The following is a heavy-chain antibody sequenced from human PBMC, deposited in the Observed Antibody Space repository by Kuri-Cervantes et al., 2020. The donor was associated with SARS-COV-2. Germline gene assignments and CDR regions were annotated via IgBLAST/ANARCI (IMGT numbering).Heavy chain of an antibody. CDR3: AVIQNSGSYSTRSSYFDY. D-gene: IGHD1-26*01. J-gene: IGHJ4*02. V-gene: IGHV3-11*03. CDR1: GFTFSDYY. CDR2: ISSSSSYT. Sequence: GESLKISCAASGFTFSDYYMSWIRQAPGKGLEWVSYISSSSSYTNYADSVKGRFTISRDNAKNSLYLQMSSLRAEDTAVYYCAVIQNSGSYSTRSSYFDYWGQGTLVTVSS.